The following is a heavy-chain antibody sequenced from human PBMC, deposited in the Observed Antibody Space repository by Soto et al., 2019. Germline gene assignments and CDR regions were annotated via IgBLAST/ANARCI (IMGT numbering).Heavy chain of an antibody. CDR2: IYYSGST. D-gene: IGHD3-3*01. CDR1: GGSISSYY. V-gene: IGHV4-59*01. CDR3: ASLLRSWAGEFDP. J-gene: IGHJ5*02. Sequence: SETLSLTCTVSGGSISSYYWSWIRQPPGKGLEWIGYIYYSGSTNYNPSLKSRVTISVDTSKNQFSLKLSSVTAADTAVYYCASLLRSWAGEFDPWGQGTLVTVSS.